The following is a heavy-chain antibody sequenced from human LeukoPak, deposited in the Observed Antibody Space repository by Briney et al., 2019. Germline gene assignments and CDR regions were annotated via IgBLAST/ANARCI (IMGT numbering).Heavy chain of an antibody. V-gene: IGHV4-38-2*02. Sequence: PSETLSLTCTVSHYSISSNYYWGWIRQPPGKGLEWIGSIYHSGSTYYNPSLKSRVTISVGTSKNQFSLKLTSVTAADTAVYYCARSSGCKSYWGQGTLVTVSS. CDR3: ARSSGCKSY. J-gene: IGHJ4*02. D-gene: IGHD3-22*01. CDR1: HYSISSNYY. CDR2: IYHSGST.